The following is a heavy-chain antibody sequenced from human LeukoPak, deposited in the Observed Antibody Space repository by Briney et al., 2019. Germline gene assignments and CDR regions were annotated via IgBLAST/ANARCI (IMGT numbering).Heavy chain of an antibody. Sequence: PGGSLRLSCAASGFTFSSYGIHWVRQAPGKGLEWVAFIRYDGSNKYYADSVKGRFPISRDNSKNTLYLQMNSLRAEDTAVYYCARGPRGVRGVMFYSNWFDPWGQGTLVTVSS. CDR2: IRYDGSNK. CDR3: ARGPRGVRGVMFYSNWFDP. V-gene: IGHV3-30*02. J-gene: IGHJ5*02. CDR1: GFTFSSYG. D-gene: IGHD3-10*01.